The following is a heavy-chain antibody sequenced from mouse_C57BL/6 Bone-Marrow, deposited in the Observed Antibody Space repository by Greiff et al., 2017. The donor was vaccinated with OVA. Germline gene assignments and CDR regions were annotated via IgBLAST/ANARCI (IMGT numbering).Heavy chain of an antibody. D-gene: IGHD4-1*01. CDR3: AREPGYYAMDY. CDR1: GFTFSDFY. J-gene: IGHJ4*01. V-gene: IGHV7-1*01. Sequence: EVKLVQSGGGLVQSGRSLRLSCATSGFTFSDFYMEWVRQAPGKGLEWIAASRNKANDYTTEYSASVKGRFIVSRDTSKSILYLQMNALRAEDTAIYYCAREPGYYAMDYWGQGTSVTVSS. CDR2: SRNKANDYTT.